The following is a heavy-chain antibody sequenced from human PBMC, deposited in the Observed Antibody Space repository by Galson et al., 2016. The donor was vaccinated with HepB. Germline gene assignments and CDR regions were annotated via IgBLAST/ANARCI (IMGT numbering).Heavy chain of an antibody. CDR3: ARDPEDYYYGLDV. Sequence: SVKVSCKASGGTFSSSAFSWVRQAPGQGLEWMGGIIPFFSTTNYAQSFQGRVTITADASTTTAYMELSSLRSDDTAVYYCARDPEDYYYGLDVWGQGTTVTVSS. CDR1: GGTFSSSA. V-gene: IGHV1-69*13. J-gene: IGHJ6*02. CDR2: IIPFFSTT. D-gene: IGHD1-14*01.